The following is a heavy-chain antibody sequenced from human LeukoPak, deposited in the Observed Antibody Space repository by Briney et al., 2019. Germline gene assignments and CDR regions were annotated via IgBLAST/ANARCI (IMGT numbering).Heavy chain of an antibody. CDR1: VFSISNDYH. Sequence: PSETLSLTCSVSVFSISNDYHWGWIRQPPGKGLEWIGIIYHSGSTYYNPSLKSRVTISVDKSKNQFSLRLTSVTAAEADVYYCARVLAADSSGYYYNAFDVWGQGTMVTVSS. CDR2: IYHSGST. V-gene: IGHV4-38-2*02. CDR3: ARVLAADSSGYYYNAFDV. J-gene: IGHJ3*01. D-gene: IGHD3-22*01.